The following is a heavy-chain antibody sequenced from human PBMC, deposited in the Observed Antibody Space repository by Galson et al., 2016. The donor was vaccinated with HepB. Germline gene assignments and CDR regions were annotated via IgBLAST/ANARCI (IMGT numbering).Heavy chain of an antibody. CDR1: GYSFSTYW. CDR3: ARHIGYCSTSSCQIADY. V-gene: IGHV5-51*01. D-gene: IGHD2-15*01. Sequence: QSGAEVKKPGESLKISCKGSGYSFSTYWIGWVRQMPGKGLEWMGIIYPGDSHTRYSPSFQGQVTISADTSINTTYLQWSSLKASDSAMYYCARHIGYCSTSSCQIADYWGQGALVTVSS. J-gene: IGHJ4*02. CDR2: IYPGDSHT.